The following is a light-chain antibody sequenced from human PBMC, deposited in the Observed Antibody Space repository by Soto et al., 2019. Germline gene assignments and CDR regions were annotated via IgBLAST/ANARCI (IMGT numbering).Light chain of an antibody. CDR2: GAS. CDR3: QQYGSSPLT. Sequence: IVLTLSPGTLSLAPGERATLSCRASQSVSSSYLAWYQQKPGQAPRLLIYGASSRATGIPDRFSGSGSGTDFTLTISRLEPEDFAVYYCQQYGSSPLTFGPGSKADIK. J-gene: IGKJ3*01. V-gene: IGKV3-20*01. CDR1: QSVSSSY.